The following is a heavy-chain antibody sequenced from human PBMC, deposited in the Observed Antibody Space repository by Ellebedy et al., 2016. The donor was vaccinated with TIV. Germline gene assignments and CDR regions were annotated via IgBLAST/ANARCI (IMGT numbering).Heavy chain of an antibody. CDR1: GFTFSDYA. CDR3: ASNADQGY. D-gene: IGHD4-11*01. V-gene: IGHV3-23*03. J-gene: IGHJ4*02. Sequence: GESLKISCAASGFTFSDYAMNWVRQAPGKGLEWISLIFSGGGIQYADSVKGRFTISRDHSKNTLYLQMNSLRVDDTAVYYCASNADQGYWGQGTLVTVSS. CDR2: IFSGGGI.